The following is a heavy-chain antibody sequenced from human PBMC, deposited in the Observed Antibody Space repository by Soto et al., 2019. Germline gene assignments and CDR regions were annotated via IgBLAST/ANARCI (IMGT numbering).Heavy chain of an antibody. J-gene: IGHJ4*02. Sequence: QVQLQQWGAGLLKPSETLSLTCAVYGGSISGYYWSWIRQPPGKGLEWIGEINHSGSTNYNPSLKSRVTISVDTSKNQFSLKLSSVTAADTAVYYCARGEELASFDYWGQGTLVTVSS. D-gene: IGHD1-26*01. CDR1: GGSISGYY. V-gene: IGHV4-34*01. CDR3: ARGEELASFDY. CDR2: INHSGST.